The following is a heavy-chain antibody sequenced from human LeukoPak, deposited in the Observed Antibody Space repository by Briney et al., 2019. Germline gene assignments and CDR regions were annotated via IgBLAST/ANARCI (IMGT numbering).Heavy chain of an antibody. Sequence: SETLSLTCAVYGGSFSDYYWSWVRQPPGKGLEWIGEINHSGSTNYNPSLKSRVTILVDTSKNQFSLKLSSVTAADTAVYYCARGLTSMPPGGYWGQGTLVTVSS. CDR2: INHSGST. V-gene: IGHV4-34*01. D-gene: IGHD2/OR15-2a*01. J-gene: IGHJ4*02. CDR1: GGSFSDYY. CDR3: ARGLTSMPPGGY.